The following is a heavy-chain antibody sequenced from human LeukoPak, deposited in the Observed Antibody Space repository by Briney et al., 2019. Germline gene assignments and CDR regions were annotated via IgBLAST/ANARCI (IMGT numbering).Heavy chain of an antibody. CDR1: GFTFSSYW. V-gene: IGHV3-74*01. D-gene: IGHD1/OR15-1a*01. J-gene: IGHJ6*02. Sequence: GSLRLSCAASGFTFSSYWIHWVRQAPGKGLVWVSRINSDGSSTSYADSVKGRFTISRDNAKNTLYLQMNSLRAEDTAVYYCARDLEQYYYYGMDVWGHGTTVTASS. CDR3: ARDLEQYYYYGMDV. CDR2: INSDGSST.